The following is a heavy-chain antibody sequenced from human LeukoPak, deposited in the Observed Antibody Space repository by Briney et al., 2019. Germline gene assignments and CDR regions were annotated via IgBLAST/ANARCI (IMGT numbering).Heavy chain of an antibody. V-gene: IGHV3-23*01. CDR2: ISGSGGST. J-gene: IGHJ4*02. CDR3: AKRSGDSYFLDS. Sequence: GGSLRLACAASGFIFSRYAMTWVRQAPGKGLEWVSSISGSGGSTYYADSVKGRFTISRDTSKSTLYLQMSSLRAEDTAVYYCAKRSGDSYFLDSWGQGTLVTVSS. CDR1: GFIFSRYA. D-gene: IGHD2-15*01.